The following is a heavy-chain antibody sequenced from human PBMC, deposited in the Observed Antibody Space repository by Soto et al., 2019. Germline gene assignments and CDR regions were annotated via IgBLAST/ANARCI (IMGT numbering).Heavy chain of an antibody. CDR3: ARDRLERSMGIVLVPAGSGMDV. CDR1: GYTFTGYY. D-gene: IGHD2-2*03. J-gene: IGHJ6*02. CDR2: INPNSGGT. V-gene: IGHV1-2*04. Sequence: QVQLVQSGAEVKKPGASVKVSCKASGYTFTGYYMHWVRQAPGQGLEWMGWINPNSGGTNYAQKFQGWVTMTRDTSISPAYMELSRLRSDDTAVYYCARDRLERSMGIVLVPAGSGMDVWGQGTTVTVSS.